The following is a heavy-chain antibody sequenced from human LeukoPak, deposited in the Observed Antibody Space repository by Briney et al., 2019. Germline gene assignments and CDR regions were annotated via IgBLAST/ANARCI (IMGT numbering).Heavy chain of an antibody. D-gene: IGHD6-6*01. CDR2: INPNSGGT. J-gene: IGHJ3*02. CDR1: GYTFTGYY. Sequence: ASVEVSRKASGYTFTGYYMHWVRQAPGQGLEWMGWINPNSGGTNYAQKFQGRVTMTRDTSISTAYMELSRLRSDDTAVYYCARRRSSIAARDAFDIWGQGTMVAVSS. CDR3: ARRRSSIAARDAFDI. V-gene: IGHV1-2*02.